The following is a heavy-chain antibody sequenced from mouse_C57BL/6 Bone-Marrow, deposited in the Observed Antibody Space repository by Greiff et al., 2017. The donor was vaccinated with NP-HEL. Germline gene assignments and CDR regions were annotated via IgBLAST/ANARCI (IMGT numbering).Heavy chain of an antibody. CDR1: GFTFSSYA. J-gene: IGHJ4*01. D-gene: IGHD1-1*01. CDR2: ISDGGSYT. CDR3: ARITTVVPYAMDY. V-gene: IGHV5-4*03. Sequence: EVMLVESGGGLVKPGGSLKLSCAASGFTFSSYAMSWVRQTPEKRLEWVATISDGGSYTYYPDNVKGRFTISRDNAKNNLYLQMSHLKSEDTAMYYCARITTVVPYAMDYWGRGTSVTVSS.